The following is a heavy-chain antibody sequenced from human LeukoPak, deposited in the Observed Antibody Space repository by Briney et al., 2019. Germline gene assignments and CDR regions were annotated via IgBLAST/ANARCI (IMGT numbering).Heavy chain of an antibody. CDR3: ATSTSGYSYGSNDY. J-gene: IGHJ4*02. Sequence: SETLSLTCTVSGGSISSYYWSWIRQPPGKGLEWIGYIYYSGSTNYNPSLKSRVTISVDTSKNQFSLKLSSVTAADTAVYYCATSTSGYSYGSNDYWGQGTLVTVSS. CDR1: GGSISSYY. V-gene: IGHV4-59*01. D-gene: IGHD5-18*01. CDR2: IYYSGST.